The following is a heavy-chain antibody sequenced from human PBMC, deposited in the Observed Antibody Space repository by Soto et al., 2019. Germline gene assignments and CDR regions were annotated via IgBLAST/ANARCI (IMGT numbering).Heavy chain of an antibody. CDR1: GFTLTTYS. Sequence: LRLCCAVSGFTLTTYSMNWVRQAPGKGLDWIAFINKNGFTIYYADSVKGRFTISRDYDKNSLYLQMDSLRHEDTAVYYCARGAVTGTSLFDYWGLGTLVTVSS. CDR2: INKNGFTI. J-gene: IGHJ4*02. D-gene: IGHD6-19*01. V-gene: IGHV3-48*02. CDR3: ARGAVTGTSLFDY.